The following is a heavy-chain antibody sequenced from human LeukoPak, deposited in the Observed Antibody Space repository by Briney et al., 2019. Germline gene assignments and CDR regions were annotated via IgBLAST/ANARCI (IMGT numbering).Heavy chain of an antibody. CDR2: ISYDGSNK. Sequence: SGGSLRLSCAASGFTFSSYAMHWVRQAPGKGLEWVAVISYDGSNKYYADSVKGRFTISRDNSKNTLYLQMNGLRAEDTAVYYCEVAVAAAIDYWGQGTLVTVSS. J-gene: IGHJ4*02. D-gene: IGHD6-19*01. V-gene: IGHV3-30-3*01. CDR1: GFTFSSYA. CDR3: EVAVAAAIDY.